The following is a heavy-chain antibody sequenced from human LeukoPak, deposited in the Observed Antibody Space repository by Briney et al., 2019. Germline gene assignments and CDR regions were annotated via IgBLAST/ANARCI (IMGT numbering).Heavy chain of an antibody. J-gene: IGHJ3*02. D-gene: IGHD5-18*01. Sequence: SETLSLTCSVSGGSISSSSYYWSWIRQHPGKGLEWIGYIYYSGSTYYNPSLKSRVTISVDTSKNQFSLKLSSVTAADTAVYYYARGVGYSVPPDAFDIWGQGKMVTVSS. CDR3: ARGVGYSVPPDAFDI. CDR1: GGSISSSSYY. CDR2: IYYSGST. V-gene: IGHV4-31*03.